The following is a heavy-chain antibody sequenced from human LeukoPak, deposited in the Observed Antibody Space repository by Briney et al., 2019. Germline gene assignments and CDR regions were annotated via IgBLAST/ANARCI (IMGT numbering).Heavy chain of an antibody. D-gene: IGHD6-6*01. V-gene: IGHV1-8*03. Sequence: GASVKVSYEASGYTFTSYDINWVRQATGQGLEWMGWMNPNSGNTGYAQKFQGRVTITRNTSISTAYMELSSLRSEDTAVYYCARGRRIAARLRHDWFDPWGQGTLVTVSS. J-gene: IGHJ5*02. CDR2: MNPNSGNT. CDR1: GYTFTSYD. CDR3: ARGRRIAARLRHDWFDP.